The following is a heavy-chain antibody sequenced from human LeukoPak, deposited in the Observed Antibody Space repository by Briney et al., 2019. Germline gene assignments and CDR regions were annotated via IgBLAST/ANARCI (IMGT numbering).Heavy chain of an antibody. CDR3: ARGPRVCSGGSCYSDYYYYYYMDV. CDR2: IYYSGST. D-gene: IGHD2-15*01. CDR1: GGSISSYY. J-gene: IGHJ6*03. Sequence: PSETLSLTCTVSGGSISSYYWSWIRQPPGKGLEWIGYIYYSGSTNYNPSLKSRVTISVDTSKNQFSLKLSSVTAADTAVCYCARGPRVCSGGSCYSDYYYYYYMDVWGKGTTVTISS. V-gene: IGHV4-59*01.